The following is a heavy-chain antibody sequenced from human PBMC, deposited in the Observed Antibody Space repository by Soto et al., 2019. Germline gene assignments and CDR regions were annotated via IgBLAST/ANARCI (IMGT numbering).Heavy chain of an antibody. J-gene: IGHJ4*02. CDR1: GYTLTELS. D-gene: IGHD3-3*01. CDR2: FDPEDGET. CDR3: ATLPSVAWYYDFWSGYYPFDY. Sequence: ASVKVSCKVSGYTLTELSMHWVRQAPGKGLEWMGGFDPEDGETIYAQKFQGRVTMTEDTSTDTAYMELSSLRSEDTAVYYCATLPSVAWYYDFWSGYYPFDYWGQGTLVTVSS. V-gene: IGHV1-24*01.